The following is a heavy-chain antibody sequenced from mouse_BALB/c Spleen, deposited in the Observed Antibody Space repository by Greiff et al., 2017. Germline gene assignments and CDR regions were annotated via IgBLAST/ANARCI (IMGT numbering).Heavy chain of an antibody. CDR1: GYTFTSYC. J-gene: IGHJ1*01. D-gene: IGHD1-1*01. Sequence: VQLQQPGAELVRPGASVKLSCTASGYTFTSYCMNWVRQRPEHGLEWIGRIDPYDSENHYKQKFENKAILTEDTTSNTAYMQHSSLTSEASAVYDCARLTRGSSYHFDDWGEGTTVTVSS. V-gene: IGHV1-52*01. CDR3: ARLTRGSSYHFDD. CDR2: IDPYDSEN.